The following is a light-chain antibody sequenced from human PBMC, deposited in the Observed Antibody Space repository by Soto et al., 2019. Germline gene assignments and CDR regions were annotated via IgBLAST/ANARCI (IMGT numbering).Light chain of an antibody. CDR1: QPVSSSS. V-gene: IGKV3-20*01. CDR3: QQYGSFPPT. Sequence: PGFGATLSCRASQPVSSSSLAWYQQKPGQAPRLLIFGASTRAAGFPDRFSGSGSGTDFTLTISRLEPEDFAVYYCQQYGSFPPTSVQGTQLDSK. J-gene: IGKJ1*01. CDR2: GAS.